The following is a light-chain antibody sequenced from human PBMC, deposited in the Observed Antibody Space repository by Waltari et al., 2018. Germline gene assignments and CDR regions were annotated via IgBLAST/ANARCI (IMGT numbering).Light chain of an antibody. CDR3: QVWDSSTAGGV. V-gene: IGLV3-1*01. Sequence: SYELTQPPSVSVSPGQTATITCSGDNLGDKYACWYQQKSGQSPVLFIHQDSHRPSGIPERFSGSNSGNTATLTISGTQAMDEADYYCQVWDSSTAGGVFGTGTKVTVL. CDR2: QDS. J-gene: IGLJ1*01. CDR1: NLGDKY.